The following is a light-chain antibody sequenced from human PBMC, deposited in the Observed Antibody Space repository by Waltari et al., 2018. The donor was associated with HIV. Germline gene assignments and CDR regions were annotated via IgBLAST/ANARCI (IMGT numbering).Light chain of an antibody. V-gene: IGLV1-47*01. J-gene: IGLJ3*02. CDR2: RNS. Sequence: QSALTQPPSTSGTPGPTVTIPCSGSSSNLRDNYVSWYQQLPGTAPKLPIYRNSQRPSGVRARFSGSKSGTSASLAINDLRSEDEAEYHCGAWDDSLSGWVFGGGTNLTVL. CDR3: GAWDDSLSGWV. CDR1: SSNLRDNY.